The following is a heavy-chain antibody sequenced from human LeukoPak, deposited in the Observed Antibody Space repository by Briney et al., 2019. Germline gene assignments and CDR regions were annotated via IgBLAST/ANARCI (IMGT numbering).Heavy chain of an antibody. CDR3: ARGRGRATQNYFDY. CDR1: GGSFSGYY. J-gene: IGHJ4*02. Sequence: PSETLSLTCAVYGGSFSGYYWSWIRQPPGKGLEWIGEINHSGSTNYNPSLKSRVTISVDTSKNQFSLKLSSVTAADTAVYYCARGRGRATQNYFDYWGQGTLVTVSS. CDR2: INHSGST. V-gene: IGHV4-34*01.